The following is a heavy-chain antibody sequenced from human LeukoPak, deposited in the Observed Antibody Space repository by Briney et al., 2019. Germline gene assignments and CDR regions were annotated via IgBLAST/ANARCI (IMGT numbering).Heavy chain of an antibody. J-gene: IGHJ5*02. CDR1: GFTFSSNA. CDR2: TSGGGGAT. D-gene: IGHD6-19*01. CDR3: AKSPQWLVPSWFDP. Sequence: PGGSLRLSCAASGFTFSSNAMSWVRQAPGKGLEWVSGTSGGGGATYYADSVKGRFSISRDNSKNTLYLQMNSLRAEDTAIYYCAKSPQWLVPSWFDPWGQGTLVTVSS. V-gene: IGHV3-23*01.